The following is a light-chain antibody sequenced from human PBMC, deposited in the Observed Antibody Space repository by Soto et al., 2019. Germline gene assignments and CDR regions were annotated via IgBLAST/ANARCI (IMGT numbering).Light chain of an antibody. Sequence: EIVLTQSPGTLSLSPGERATLSCRASQSVSSSYLAWYQQKPGQAPRLLIYGASSRASGVPDRFSGSGSGTDFSLTFSRLEPEDFGVYYCQQYGSSAWTFGQGTKVEI. CDR1: QSVSSSY. CDR2: GAS. CDR3: QQYGSSAWT. V-gene: IGKV3-20*01. J-gene: IGKJ1*01.